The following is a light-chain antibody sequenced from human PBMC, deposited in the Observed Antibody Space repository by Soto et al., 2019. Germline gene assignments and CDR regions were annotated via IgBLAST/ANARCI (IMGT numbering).Light chain of an antibody. CDR2: AGS. CDR1: QSISIY. J-gene: IGKJ4*01. CDR3: QQSYSTPT. Sequence: DIQMTQSPSSLSASVGDRVTITCRASQSISIYLNWYQLKPGKAPILLVYAGSSLQGGVPSRFGGSGSGTDFTLTITSLQPEDFATYYCQQSYSTPTFGGGTKVEIK. V-gene: IGKV1-39*01.